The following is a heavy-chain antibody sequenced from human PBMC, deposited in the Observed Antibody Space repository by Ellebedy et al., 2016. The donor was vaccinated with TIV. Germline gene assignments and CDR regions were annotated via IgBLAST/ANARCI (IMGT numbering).Heavy chain of an antibody. V-gene: IGHV3-13*01. Sequence: GESLKISCAASGFTFSSYDMHWVRQGTGKGLEWVSAIGTAGDTYYPGSVKGRFTISRENAKNSLYLQITSRRAEDTAVYYCARVRFGDTAVDYWGQGTWSPSPQ. CDR1: GFTFSSYD. D-gene: IGHD2-21*01. J-gene: IGHJ4*03. CDR2: IGTAGDT. CDR3: ARVRFGDTAVDY.